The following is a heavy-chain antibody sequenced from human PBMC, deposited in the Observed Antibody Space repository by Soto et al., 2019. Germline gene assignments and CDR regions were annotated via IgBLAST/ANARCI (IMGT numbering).Heavy chain of an antibody. Sequence: QVQLVESGGGVVQPGRSLRLSCAASGFTFSSYAMHWVRQAPGKGLEWVAVISYDGSNKYYADSVKGRFTISRDNSKNTLYLQMNGLRAEDTAVYYGAREGQWLGDSFDYWGQGTLVTVSS. CDR1: GFTFSSYA. CDR2: ISYDGSNK. J-gene: IGHJ4*02. V-gene: IGHV3-30-3*01. CDR3: AREGQWLGDSFDY. D-gene: IGHD6-19*01.